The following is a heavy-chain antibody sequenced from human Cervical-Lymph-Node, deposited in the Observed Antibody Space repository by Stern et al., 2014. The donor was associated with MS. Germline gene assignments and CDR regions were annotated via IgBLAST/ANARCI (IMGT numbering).Heavy chain of an antibody. CDR1: GFTFSNFG. J-gene: IGHJ4*02. V-gene: IGHV3-30*18. Sequence: VQLVESGGGVAQPGRPLILSCAASGFTFSNFGMHWVRQAPGHGLEWVALISYDGSDKYYEDSVKGRFTIFRDNSKNTLYMHMNSLRAEDTAVYYCAKDRQWSTYFFDYWGQGSLVTVSS. CDR2: ISYDGSDK. D-gene: IGHD2-15*01. CDR3: AKDRQWSTYFFDY.